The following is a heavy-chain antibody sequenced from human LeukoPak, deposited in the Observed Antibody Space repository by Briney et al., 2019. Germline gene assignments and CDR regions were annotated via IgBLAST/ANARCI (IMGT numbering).Heavy chain of an antibody. J-gene: IGHJ6*02. V-gene: IGHV3-49*04. CDR1: GFIFGDHA. CDR3: ARGPIHLWLHNGMDV. D-gene: IGHD5-18*01. Sequence: GGSLRLSCTASGFIFGDHAMSWVRQAPGKGLEWVGFIRSKAYGGTTEYAASVKGRSTISRDDSEGIAYLQMNSLRIEDTAVYYCARGPIHLWLHNGMDVWGQGTTVIVFS. CDR2: IRSKAYGGTT.